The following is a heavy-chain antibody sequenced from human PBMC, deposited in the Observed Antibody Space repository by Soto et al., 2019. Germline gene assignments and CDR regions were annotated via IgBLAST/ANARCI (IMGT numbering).Heavy chain of an antibody. CDR2: ISDTGSSH. D-gene: IGHD2-2*01. Sequence: LRLSCVGSGFTFSSYGMHWVRQAPGKGLECVAVISDTGSSHYYAASVEGRFTISRENSKNTLSLHMDRLRVEDTAVYYCAKDRGGDCPDNSCYFGADYWGQGTPVTVSS. CDR3: AKDRGGDCPDNSCYFGADY. V-gene: IGHV3-30*18. J-gene: IGHJ4*02. CDR1: GFTFSSYG.